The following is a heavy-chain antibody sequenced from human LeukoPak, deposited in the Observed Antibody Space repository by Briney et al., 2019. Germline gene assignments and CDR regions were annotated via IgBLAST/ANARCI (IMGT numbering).Heavy chain of an antibody. D-gene: IGHD2-2*01. CDR2: ISAYSGNT. CDR1: GYTFTSYG. J-gene: IGHJ6*03. V-gene: IGHV1-18*01. CDR3: ARVVGEDVVVPAAIQYHYYYYMDV. Sequence: ASVKVSCKASGYTFTSYGISWVRQAPGQGLEWMGWISAYSGNTNYAQKLQGRVTMTTDTSTSTAYMELSSLRSDDTAVYYCARVVGEDVVVPAAIQYHYYYYMDVWGKGTTVTISS.